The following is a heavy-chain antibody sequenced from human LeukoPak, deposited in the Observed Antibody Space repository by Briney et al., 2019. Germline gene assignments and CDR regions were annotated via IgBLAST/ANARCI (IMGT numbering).Heavy chain of an antibody. CDR2: IYTSGST. CDR3: ARMGGYSSSWYVGY. CDR1: GGSISSGSYY. D-gene: IGHD6-13*01. V-gene: IGHV4-61*02. Sequence: SETLSLTCTVSGGSISSGSYYWSWIRQPAGKGLEWIGRIYTSGSTNYNPSLKSRVTISVDTSKNQFSLKLSSVTAADTAVYYCARMGGYSSSWYVGYWGQGTLVTVSS. J-gene: IGHJ4*02.